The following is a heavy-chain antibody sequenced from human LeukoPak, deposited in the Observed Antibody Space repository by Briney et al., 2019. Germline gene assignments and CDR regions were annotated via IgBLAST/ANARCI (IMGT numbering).Heavy chain of an antibody. CDR3: ARQFGGYFGP. J-gene: IGHJ5*02. CDR2: IYYSGST. V-gene: IGHV4-39*07. CDR1: GGSISSSNFY. D-gene: IGHD3-10*01. Sequence: SETLSLTCTVSGGSISSSNFYWGWIRQPPGKGLEWIGSIYYSGSTYYNPSLKSRVTISVDTSKNQFSLKMSSVTAADTAVYYCARQFGGYFGPWGQGTLVTVSS.